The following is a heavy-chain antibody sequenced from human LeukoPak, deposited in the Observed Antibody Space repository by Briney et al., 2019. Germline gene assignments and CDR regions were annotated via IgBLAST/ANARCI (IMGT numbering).Heavy chain of an antibody. V-gene: IGHV3-21*01. CDR3: ARDPRDWGYFDY. J-gene: IGHJ4*02. Sequence: GGSLRLSCAASGFTFSSYWMHWVRQAPGKGLEWVSAVSSRSSYIYYGDSVKGRFTISRDNAKNSLYLQMNSLRAEDTAVYYCARDPRDWGYFDYWGQGTLVTVSS. D-gene: IGHD7-27*01. CDR2: VSSRSSYI. CDR1: GFTFSSYW.